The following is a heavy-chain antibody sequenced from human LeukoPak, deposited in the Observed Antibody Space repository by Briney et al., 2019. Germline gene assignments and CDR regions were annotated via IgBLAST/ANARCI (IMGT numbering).Heavy chain of an antibody. CDR3: AKSVGSWDYGYFDY. V-gene: IGHV3-23*01. D-gene: IGHD4/OR15-4a*01. CDR2: IRGSGGST. Sequence: SGGSLRLSCAASGFTFSSYAMSWVRQAPGKGLEWVSAIRGSGGSTYYADSVKGRFTISRDNSKNTLYLQMNSLRAEDTAVYYCAKSVGSWDYGYFDYWGQGTLVTVSS. CDR1: GFTFSSYA. J-gene: IGHJ4*02.